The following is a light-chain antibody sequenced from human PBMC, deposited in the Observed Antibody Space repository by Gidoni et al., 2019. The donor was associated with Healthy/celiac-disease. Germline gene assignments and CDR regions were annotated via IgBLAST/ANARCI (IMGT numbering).Light chain of an antibody. Sequence: DIQMTQSPSTLSASVGDRVTITSRASQSISSWLSSYQQKQGKAPKLLIYDASSVESVVPSRCSGSGSGTEFTLTISSLQPDDFATYYCQQYNSYLFGPGTKVEIK. CDR2: DAS. J-gene: IGKJ3*01. CDR1: QSISSW. CDR3: QQYNSYL. V-gene: IGKV1-5*01.